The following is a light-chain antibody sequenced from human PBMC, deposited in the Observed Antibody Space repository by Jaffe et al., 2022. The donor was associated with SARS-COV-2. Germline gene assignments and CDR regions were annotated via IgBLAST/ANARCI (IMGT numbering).Light chain of an antibody. J-gene: IGKJ3*01. V-gene: IGKV4-1*01. Sequence: DIVMTQSPDSLAVSLGERATLNCKSSQSVLYSSNNKNYLAWYQQKPGQPPKLLIYWASTRESGVPDRFSGSGSATDFSLTISSLQAEDVAVYYCQQYYSTPFAFGPGTKVDIK. CDR1: QSVLYSSNNKNY. CDR2: WAS. CDR3: QQYYSTPFA.